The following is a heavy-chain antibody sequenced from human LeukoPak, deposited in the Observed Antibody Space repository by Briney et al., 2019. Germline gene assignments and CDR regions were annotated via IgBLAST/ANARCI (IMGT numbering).Heavy chain of an antibody. D-gene: IGHD6-19*01. CDR1: GGSISRTSYY. J-gene: IGHJ3*02. CDR3: ARRPSSGWYSYAFDI. CDR2: IYDTGST. Sequence: PLETLSLTCTVSGGSISRTSYYWGWIRQPPGKGLEWIGSIYDTGSTYYNPSLKSRLTMSLDMSKNQFSLKLSSVTAADTAVYYCARRPSSGWYSYAFDIWGQGTMVTVSS. V-gene: IGHV4-39*01.